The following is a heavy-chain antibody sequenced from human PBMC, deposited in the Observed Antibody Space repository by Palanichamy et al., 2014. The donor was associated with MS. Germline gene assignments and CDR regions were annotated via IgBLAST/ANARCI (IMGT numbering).Heavy chain of an antibody. D-gene: IGHD3-10*01. Sequence: QVQLVQSGAEVKEPGASVRVSCKASGYTFSSYGISWARQAPGQGLEWMGWISTYNGNTKYAQKFQDRVTMTTDTSTTTAHTDLRSLRSDDSAVYFCARDIGPVPGDYYYGLDVWGQGTTVTVS. CDR2: ISTYNGNT. V-gene: IGHV1-18*04. J-gene: IGHJ6*02. CDR1: GYTFSSYG. CDR3: ARDIGPVPGDYYYGLDV.